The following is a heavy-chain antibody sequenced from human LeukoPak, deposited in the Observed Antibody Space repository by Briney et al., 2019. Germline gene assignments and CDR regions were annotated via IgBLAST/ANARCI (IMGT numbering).Heavy chain of an antibody. D-gene: IGHD2-2*01. Sequence: GGSLRLSCAASGFTFRTSAMHWVRQAPGKGLEWVAVVSYDGSNKYYADSLKGRFTISRDNAKNTLFLQMNSLRAEDTAVYYCTRTVVAVTGQGWGQGTLVTVSS. CDR3: TRTVVAVTGQG. V-gene: IGHV3-30-3*01. J-gene: IGHJ4*02. CDR1: GFTFRTSA. CDR2: VSYDGSNK.